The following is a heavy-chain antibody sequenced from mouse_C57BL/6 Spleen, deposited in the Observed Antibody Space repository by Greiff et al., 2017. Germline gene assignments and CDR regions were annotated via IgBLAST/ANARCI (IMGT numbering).Heavy chain of an antibody. D-gene: IGHD4-1*01. CDR1: GYTFTSYW. J-gene: IGHJ2*01. Sequence: QVQLQQPGAELVKPGASVKVSCKASGYTFTSYWMHWVKQRPGQGLEWIGSIHPSDSDTNYNQKFKGKATLTVDKSSSTAYMQLSSLTSEDSAVYYCAIRINWGGVGCWGQGTTLTVSA. CDR2: IHPSDSDT. CDR3: AIRINWGGVGC. V-gene: IGHV1-74*01.